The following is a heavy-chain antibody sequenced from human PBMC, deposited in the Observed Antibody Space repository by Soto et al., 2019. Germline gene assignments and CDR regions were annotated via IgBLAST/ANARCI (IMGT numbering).Heavy chain of an antibody. CDR2: IYWDDDQ. D-gene: IGHD3-16*01. Sequence: SGPTLVNPTQTLTLTCSFSGFSLSTNGVGVGWIRQPPGKALEWLALIYWDDDQRYSPSLKSRLTITKDTSENQVVLTMTSMDPVDTATYFCAHSQYTYAYAFDYWGQGALVTVSS. CDR3: AHSQYTYAYAFDY. CDR1: GFSLSTNGVG. V-gene: IGHV2-5*02. J-gene: IGHJ4*02.